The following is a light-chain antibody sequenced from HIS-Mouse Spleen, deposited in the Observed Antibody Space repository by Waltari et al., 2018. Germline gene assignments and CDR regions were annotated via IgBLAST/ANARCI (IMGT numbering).Light chain of an antibody. V-gene: IGLV2-8*01. Sequence: QSALTQPPSASGSPGQSVTISCTGTSSDVGGYNYVSWYQQHPGKAPKLMLYEVSKRPSGVPDRFSGSKSGNTASLNVSGLQAEDEADYYCSSYAGSNIVVFGGGTKLTVL. J-gene: IGLJ2*01. CDR2: EVS. CDR3: SSYAGSNIVV. CDR1: SSDVGGYNY.